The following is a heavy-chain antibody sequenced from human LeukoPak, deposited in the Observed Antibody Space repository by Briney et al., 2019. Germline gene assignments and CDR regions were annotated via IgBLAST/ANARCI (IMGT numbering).Heavy chain of an antibody. CDR3: ARSIQDRPGDY. CDR1: GFTFNTYG. CDR2: ITPSGTNT. J-gene: IGHJ4*02. D-gene: IGHD5-18*01. Sequence: GGSLRLSCAASGFTFNTYGMHWVRQAPGKALEWVSAITPSGTNTYYADSVKGRFTISRDNSKNTLYLQMNSLRAEDTAVYYCARSIQDRPGDYWGQGTLVTVSS. V-gene: IGHV3-23*01.